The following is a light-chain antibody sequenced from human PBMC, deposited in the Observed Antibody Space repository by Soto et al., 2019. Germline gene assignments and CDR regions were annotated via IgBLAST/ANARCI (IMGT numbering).Light chain of an antibody. J-gene: IGKJ5*01. CDR1: QSVSSNY. V-gene: IGKV3-20*01. CDR3: QQYGSLPFT. Sequence: EGVLTQSPGTLSLSPGERATLSCRASQSVSSNYLAWYQQQPGQAPSLLIYLASARATGIPDRFSGSGSGTDFTLTISSMEPEDFAVYYCQQYGSLPFTFGQGTRLEIK. CDR2: LAS.